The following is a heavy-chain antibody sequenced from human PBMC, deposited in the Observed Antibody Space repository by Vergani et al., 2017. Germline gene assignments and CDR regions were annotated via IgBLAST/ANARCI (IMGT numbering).Heavy chain of an antibody. CDR3: AKDGRENSYYGYFDY. V-gene: IGHV3-30*02. D-gene: IGHD4-11*01. CDR1: GFSFNTYG. CDR2: IGYDGRIK. Sequence: QVQLVEPGGGVVQPGGSLRLYCATSGFSFNTYGAHWVRQAPGKGLEWVAFIGYDGRIKYIVDSVKGRFTISRDTSKKTLSLQMRSLRAEDTAVYYCAKDGRENSYYGYFDYWGQGTLVTVSS. J-gene: IGHJ4*02.